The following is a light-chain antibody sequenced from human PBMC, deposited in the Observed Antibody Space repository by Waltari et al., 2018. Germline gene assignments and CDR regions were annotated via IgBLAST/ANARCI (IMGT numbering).Light chain of an antibody. J-gene: IGKJ1*01. CDR1: HSISSY. CDR3: QQSYSTPWT. V-gene: IGKV1-39*01. CDR2: AAS. Sequence: DIQMTQSPASLSASVGDRVTITCRASHSISSYLNWYQQSPGKAPRLLIYAASILQSGVPSRFSGSGSGTDFTFIISSLQPEDFATYYCQQSYSTPWTFGQGTNVEIK.